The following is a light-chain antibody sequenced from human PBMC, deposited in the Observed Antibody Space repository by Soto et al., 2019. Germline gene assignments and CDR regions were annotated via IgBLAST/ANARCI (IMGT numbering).Light chain of an antibody. CDR2: DVS. CDR3: SSYTSSSTLYVV. J-gene: IGLJ2*01. CDR1: SSDVGGYNY. V-gene: IGLV2-14*01. Sequence: QSVLTQPASVSGSPGQSITISCTGTSSDVGGYNYVSWYQQHPGKAPKLMIYDVSNRPSGVSNRFSGSKSGNTASLTISGLQPEDEDDYYCSSYTSSSTLYVVFGGGTKLTVL.